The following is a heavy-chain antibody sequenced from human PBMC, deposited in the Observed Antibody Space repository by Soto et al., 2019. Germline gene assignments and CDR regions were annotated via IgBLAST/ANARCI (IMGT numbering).Heavy chain of an antibody. CDR3: ARRLYYDSSGFEGGGMDV. V-gene: IGHV4-34*01. J-gene: IGHJ6*02. Sequence: SETLSLTCAVYGGSFSGYYWSWIRQPPGKGLEWIGEINHSGSTYYNPSLKSRVTISVDTSKNQFSLKLSSVTAADTAVYYCARRLYYDSSGFEGGGMDVWGQGTTVTVSS. CDR1: GGSFSGYY. D-gene: IGHD3-22*01. CDR2: INHSGST.